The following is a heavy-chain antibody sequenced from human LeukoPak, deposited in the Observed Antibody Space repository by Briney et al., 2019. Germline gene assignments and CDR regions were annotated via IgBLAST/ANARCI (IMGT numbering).Heavy chain of an antibody. D-gene: IGHD6-19*01. Sequence: SETLSLTCAVSGGSISSNNWWIWVRQSPEKGLEWIGEINHSGSTNYNSSLKSRVTISVDTSKKQFSLKLSSVTAADTAVYYCARFGGGWNYFDYWGQGTLVTVSS. CDR1: GGSISSNNW. CDR2: INHSGST. CDR3: ARFGGGWNYFDY. V-gene: IGHV4-4*02. J-gene: IGHJ4*02.